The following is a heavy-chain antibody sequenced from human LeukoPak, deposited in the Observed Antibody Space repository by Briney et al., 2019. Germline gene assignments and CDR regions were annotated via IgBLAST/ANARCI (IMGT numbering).Heavy chain of an antibody. V-gene: IGHV1-69*13. D-gene: IGHD3-22*01. Sequence: GASVKVSCKASGGTFSSYAISWVRQAPGQGLEWMGGIIPIFGTANYAQKFQGRVTITADESTSTAYMELSSLRSEDTAVYYCARRWYYYDSSGYPLAFDIWGQGTMVTVSS. CDR3: ARRWYYYDSSGYPLAFDI. CDR1: GGTFSSYA. J-gene: IGHJ3*02. CDR2: IIPIFGTA.